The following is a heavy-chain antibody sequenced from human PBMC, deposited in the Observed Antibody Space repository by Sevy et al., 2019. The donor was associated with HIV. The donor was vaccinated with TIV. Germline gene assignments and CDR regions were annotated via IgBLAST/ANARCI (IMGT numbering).Heavy chain of an antibody. Sequence: SETLSLTCTVSGGSISSGGYYWSWIRQHPGKGLEWIGYIYYSWSTYYNPSLKSRVTISVDTSKNQFSLKLSSVTAADTAVYYCARKYSSSSRYYYYGMDVWGQGTTVTVSS. D-gene: IGHD6-6*01. V-gene: IGHV4-31*03. CDR3: ARKYSSSSRYYYYGMDV. CDR2: IYYSWST. J-gene: IGHJ6*02. CDR1: GGSISSGGYY.